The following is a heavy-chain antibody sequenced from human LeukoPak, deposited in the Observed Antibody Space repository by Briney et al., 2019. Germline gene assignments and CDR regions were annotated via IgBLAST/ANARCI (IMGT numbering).Heavy chain of an antibody. Sequence: GGSLRLSCAASGFIVSSNYMSWVRQAPGKGLDWVSVIYSGGNTYYADSVKGRFTISRDNSKNTLYLQMNSLRAEDTAVYYCARDGDIAYSSSYYFDYWGQGTLVTVSS. J-gene: IGHJ4*02. V-gene: IGHV3-66*01. CDR1: GFIVSSNY. D-gene: IGHD6-13*01. CDR2: IYSGGNT. CDR3: ARDGDIAYSSSYYFDY.